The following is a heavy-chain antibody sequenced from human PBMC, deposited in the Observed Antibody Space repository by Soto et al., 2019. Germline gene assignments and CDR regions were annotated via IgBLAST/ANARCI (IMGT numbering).Heavy chain of an antibody. CDR2: IYYRGST. CDR3: ARDFGQGGDLNYYYYGMDV. J-gene: IGHJ6*02. Sequence: QVQLQESGPGLVKPSQTLSLTCTVSGGSISSGDYYWSWIRQPPGKGLEWIGYIYYRGSTYYNPSLKSRVTISVDTSKNQFSLKLSSVTAADTAVYYCARDFGQGGDLNYYYYGMDVWGQGTTVTVSS. V-gene: IGHV4-30-4*01. D-gene: IGHD3-16*01. CDR1: GGSISSGDYY.